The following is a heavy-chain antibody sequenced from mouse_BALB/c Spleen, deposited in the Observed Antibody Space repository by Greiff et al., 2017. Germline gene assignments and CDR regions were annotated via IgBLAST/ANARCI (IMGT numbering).Heavy chain of an antibody. CDR1: GYTFTSYT. D-gene: IGHD2-4*01. V-gene: IGHV1-4*01. CDR3: ARNYDEAMDY. J-gene: IGHJ4*01. CDR2: INPSSGYT. Sequence: QVQLKEPGAELARPGASVKMSCKASGYTFTSYTMHWVKQRPGQGLEWIGYINPSSGYTNYNQKFKDKATLTADKSSSTAYMQLSSLTSEDSAVYYCARNYDEAMDYWGQGTSVTVSS.